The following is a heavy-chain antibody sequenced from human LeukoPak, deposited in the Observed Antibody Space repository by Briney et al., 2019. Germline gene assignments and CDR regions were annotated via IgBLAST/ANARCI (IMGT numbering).Heavy chain of an antibody. CDR3: ARAWAARPDFYYYYYMDV. J-gene: IGHJ6*03. D-gene: IGHD6-6*01. V-gene: IGHV1-18*01. Sequence: ASVKVSCKASGYTFTSYGISWVRQAPGQGLEWMGWISAYNGNTNYAQKFQGRVTITADKSTSTAYMELSSLRSEDTAVYYCARAWAARPDFYYYYYMDVWGKGTTVTVSS. CDR2: ISAYNGNT. CDR1: GYTFTSYG.